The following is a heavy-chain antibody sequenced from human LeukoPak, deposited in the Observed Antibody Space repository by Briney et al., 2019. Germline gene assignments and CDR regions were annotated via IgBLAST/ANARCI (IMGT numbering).Heavy chain of an antibody. D-gene: IGHD2-21*02. CDR3: ARDRVTAIPYSYGMDV. J-gene: IGHJ6*02. CDR1: GFTFSSYA. V-gene: IGHV3-30-3*01. Sequence: GSLRLSCAASGFTFSSYAMHWVRQAPGKGLEWVAVISYDGSNKYYADSVKGRFTISRDNSKNTLYLQMNSLRAEDTAVYYCARDRVTAIPYSYGMDVWGRGTTVTVSS. CDR2: ISYDGSNK.